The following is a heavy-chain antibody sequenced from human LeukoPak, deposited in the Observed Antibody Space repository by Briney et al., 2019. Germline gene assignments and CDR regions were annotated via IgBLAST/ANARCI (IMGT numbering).Heavy chain of an antibody. Sequence: SETLSLTCTVSGGSISSGGYYWSWIRQHPGKGLEWIGYIYYSRSTYYNPSLKSRVTISVDTSKNQFSLKLSSVTAADTAVYYCARLGGGSYGRTVDYWGQGTLVTVSS. CDR3: ARLGGGSYGRTVDY. CDR1: GGSISSGGYY. CDR2: IYYSRST. V-gene: IGHV4-31*03. D-gene: IGHD5-18*01. J-gene: IGHJ4*02.